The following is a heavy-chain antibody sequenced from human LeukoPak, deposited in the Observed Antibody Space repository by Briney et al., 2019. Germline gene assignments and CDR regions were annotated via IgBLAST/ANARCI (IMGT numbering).Heavy chain of an antibody. J-gene: IGHJ4*02. Sequence: GGSLRLSCAASGFTFSSYWMHWVRQAPGKGLVWVSRINSDGSSTSYADSVKGRFTISRDNAKNTLYLQMNSLRAEDTAVYYCVHRGYDADYFYYWGQGTLVTVSS. CDR3: VHRGYDADYFYY. V-gene: IGHV3-74*01. CDR1: GFTFSSYW. CDR2: INSDGSST. D-gene: IGHD5-12*01.